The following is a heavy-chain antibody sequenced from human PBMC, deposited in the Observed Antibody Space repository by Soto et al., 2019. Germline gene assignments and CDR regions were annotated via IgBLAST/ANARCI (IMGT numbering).Heavy chain of an antibody. D-gene: IGHD6-19*01. J-gene: IGHJ4*02. Sequence: SETLSLTCAVSGGSISGGGYSWSWIRQPPGKGLEWIGYIYHSGSTYYNPSLKSRVTISVDRSKNQFSLKLSSVTAADTAVYYCARGSGWYVIDYGGQGNLVTVSS. V-gene: IGHV4-30-2*01. CDR3: ARGSGWYVIDY. CDR2: IYHSGST. CDR1: GGSISGGGYS.